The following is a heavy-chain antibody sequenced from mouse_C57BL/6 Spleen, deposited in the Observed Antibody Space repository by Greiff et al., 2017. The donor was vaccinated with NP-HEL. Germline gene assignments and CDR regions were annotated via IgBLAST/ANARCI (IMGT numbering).Heavy chain of an antibody. CDR3: ARGDDGYYGYFDV. CDR2: IYPGGGYT. CDR1: GYTFTNYW. V-gene: IGHV1-63*01. Sequence: VQLQESGAELVRPGTSVKMSCKASGYTFTNYWIGWAKQRPGHGLEWIGDIYPGGGYTNYNEKFKGKAKMTADKSSSTAYMQFSSLTSEDSAIYYCARGDDGYYGYFDVGGTGTTVTVSS. D-gene: IGHD2-3*01. J-gene: IGHJ1*03.